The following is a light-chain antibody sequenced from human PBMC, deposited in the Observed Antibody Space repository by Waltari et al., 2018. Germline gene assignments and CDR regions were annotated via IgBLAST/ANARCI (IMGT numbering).Light chain of an antibody. CDR2: DVS. CDR3: TSYTISNTYV. CDR1: SSDVGSYNY. Sequence: QSALTQPASVSGSRGQSITISCTGTSSDVGSYNYVSWYQQHPGKSPKLMIYDVSKRPSGVSIRFSGSKSGNTASLTISGLQAEDEADDYCTSYTISNTYVFGTGTKVTVL. V-gene: IGLV2-14*01. J-gene: IGLJ1*01.